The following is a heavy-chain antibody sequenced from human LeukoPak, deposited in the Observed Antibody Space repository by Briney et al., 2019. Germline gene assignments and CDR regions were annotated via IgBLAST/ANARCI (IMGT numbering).Heavy chain of an antibody. CDR2: ISAYNGNT. J-gene: IGHJ3*02. D-gene: IGHD2-15*01. V-gene: IGHV1-18*01. CDR3: ARDDVVVVAAMFGNAFDI. CDR1: GYTFTCYG. Sequence: ASVKVSCKASGYTFTCYGISWVRQAPGQGLEWMGWISAYNGNTNYAQKLQGRVTMTTDTSTSTAYMELRSLRSDDTAVYYCARDDVVVVAAMFGNAFDIWGQGTMVTVSS.